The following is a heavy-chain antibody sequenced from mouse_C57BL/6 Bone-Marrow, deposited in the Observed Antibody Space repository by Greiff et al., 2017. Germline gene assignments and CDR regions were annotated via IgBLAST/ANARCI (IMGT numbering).Heavy chain of an antibody. Sequence: EVKVVESGGGLVKPGGSLKLSCAASGFTFSDYGMHWVRQAPEQGLEWVAYISSGSSTIYYADTVKGRFTISRDNAKNTLFLQMTSLRSEDTAMYYCARGVYYDYEGGFAYWGKGTLVTASA. CDR1: GFTFSDYG. D-gene: IGHD2-4*01. CDR2: ISSGSSTI. J-gene: IGHJ3*01. V-gene: IGHV5-17*01. CDR3: ARGVYYDYEGGFAY.